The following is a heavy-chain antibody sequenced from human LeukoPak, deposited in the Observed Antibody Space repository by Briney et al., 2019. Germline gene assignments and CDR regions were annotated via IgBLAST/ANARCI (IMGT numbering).Heavy chain of an antibody. V-gene: IGHV3-7*01. J-gene: IGHJ6*03. CDR1: GFTFSSYW. CDR2: IKQDGSEK. Sequence: GGSLRLSCAASGFTFSSYWMSWVRQAPGKGLEWVANIKQDGSEKYYVDSVKGRFTISRDNAKNTLYLQMNSLRAEDTAVYYCARVGQVKAQLFYYYYYMDVWGKGTTVTVSS. CDR3: ARVGQVKAQLFYYYYYMDV. D-gene: IGHD1-1*01.